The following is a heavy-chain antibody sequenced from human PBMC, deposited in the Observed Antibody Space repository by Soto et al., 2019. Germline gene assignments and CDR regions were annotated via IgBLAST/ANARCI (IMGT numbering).Heavy chain of an antibody. J-gene: IGHJ4*02. CDR2: IIPILGIA. CDR1: GGTFSSYT. CDR3: VSYGDYHRGSFDD. D-gene: IGHD4-17*01. Sequence: SVKVSCKASGGTFSSYTISWVRQAPGQGLEWMGRIIPILGIANYAQKFQGRVTITADKSTSTAYMELSSLRSEDTAVYYCVSYGDYHRGSFDDWGQGTLVTVSS. V-gene: IGHV1-69*02.